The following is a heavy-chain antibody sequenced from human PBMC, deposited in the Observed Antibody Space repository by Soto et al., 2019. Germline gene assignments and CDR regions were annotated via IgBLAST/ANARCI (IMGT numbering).Heavy chain of an antibody. CDR3: ARAIRVRGDLDV. V-gene: IGHV4-59*02. CDR2: IYYSGST. J-gene: IGHJ6*02. CDR1: GGSVTSYY. D-gene: IGHD3-10*01. Sequence: SETLSLTCTVSGGSVTSYYWSWIRQPPGKGLEWIGYIYYSGSTNYNPSLKSRVTISVDTPNNQFSLKLTSVTAADTAVYYCARAIRVRGDLDVWGQGTTVTVSS.